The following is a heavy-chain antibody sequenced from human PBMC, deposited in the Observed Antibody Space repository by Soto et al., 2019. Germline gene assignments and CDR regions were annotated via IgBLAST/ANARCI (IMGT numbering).Heavy chain of an antibody. CDR3: AKETLGYCSSGSCRIDY. CDR2: ISNDGSNK. V-gene: IGHV3-30*18. CDR1: GFSFSTYG. J-gene: IGHJ4*02. D-gene: IGHD2-15*01. Sequence: GGSMRLSCASSGFSFSTYGMHWVRQAPGKGLEWVAFISNDGSNKYYADSVKGRFTISRDNSKNTLYLQMNSLRAEDTAVYYCAKETLGYCSSGSCRIDYWGQGTLVTVS.